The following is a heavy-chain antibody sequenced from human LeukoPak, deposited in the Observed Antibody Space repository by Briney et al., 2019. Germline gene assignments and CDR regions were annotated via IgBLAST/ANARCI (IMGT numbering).Heavy chain of an antibody. CDR2: IKQDGSVK. Sequence: GESLRLSCAASGFTFSTYWMSWARQAPGKGLEWVANIKQDGSVKYYVDSVKDRFTISRDNAKNSLYLQMSSLRAEDTAIYYCARRYFDYWGQGTLVTVSS. CDR3: ARRYFDY. V-gene: IGHV3-7*03. J-gene: IGHJ4*02. CDR1: GFTFSTYW.